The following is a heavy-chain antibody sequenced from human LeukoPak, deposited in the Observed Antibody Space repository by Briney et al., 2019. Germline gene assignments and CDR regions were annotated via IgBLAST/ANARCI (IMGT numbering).Heavy chain of an antibody. CDR1: GGSISSGDYY. J-gene: IGHJ4*02. D-gene: IGHD3-22*01. CDR3: ASFCLDSSGPLPDY. Sequence: SETLSLTCTVSGGSISSGDYYWSWIRQPPGKGLEWIGYIYYSGSTYYNPSLKSRVTISVDTSKNQFSLKLSSVTAADTAVYYCASFCLDSSGPLPDYWGQGTLVTVSS. CDR2: IYYSGST. V-gene: IGHV4-30-4*08.